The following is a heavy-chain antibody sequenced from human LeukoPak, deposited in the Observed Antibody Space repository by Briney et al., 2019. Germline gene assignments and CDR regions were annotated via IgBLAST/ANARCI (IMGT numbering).Heavy chain of an antibody. CDR1: GFTFSSYG. Sequence: GSLRLSCAASGFTFSSYGIGWVRQAPGKGLEWVSSITSSSTTNYADSVKDRFIISRDNSKDTLFLQMNSLRVEDTAVYYCANTGSYSLYWGQGTRVTVSS. V-gene: IGHV3-23*01. CDR2: ITSSSTT. CDR3: ANTGSYSLY. J-gene: IGHJ4*02. D-gene: IGHD1-1*01.